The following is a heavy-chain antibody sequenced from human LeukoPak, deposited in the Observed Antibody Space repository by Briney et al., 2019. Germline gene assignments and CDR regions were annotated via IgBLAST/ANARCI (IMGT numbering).Heavy chain of an antibody. V-gene: IGHV3-48*01. J-gene: IGHJ4*02. Sequence: GGSLRLSCAASGFTFSSYSMNWVRQAPGKGLEWVSYISSSSSTIYYADSVKGRFTISRDNAKNSLYLQMNSLRAEGTAVYYCARALTYYYDSSGYSLDYWGQGTLVTVSS. D-gene: IGHD3-22*01. CDR2: ISSSSSTI. CDR3: ARALTYYYDSSGYSLDY. CDR1: GFTFSSYS.